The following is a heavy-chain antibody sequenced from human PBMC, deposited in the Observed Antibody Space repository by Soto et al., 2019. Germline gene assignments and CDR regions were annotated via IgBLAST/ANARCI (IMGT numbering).Heavy chain of an antibody. Sequence: PGGSLRLSCAASGFAFRRYDMHWVRQAPGKGLESVALISNDGSKDYYADSVKGRFTISRDNSENTLYLQMNSLRVEDTAVYFCARPLDYKVDYYFYGMDVWGQGTTVTVSS. CDR2: ISNDGSKD. D-gene: IGHD4-4*01. V-gene: IGHV3-30*03. J-gene: IGHJ6*02. CDR1: GFAFRRYD. CDR3: ARPLDYKVDYYFYGMDV.